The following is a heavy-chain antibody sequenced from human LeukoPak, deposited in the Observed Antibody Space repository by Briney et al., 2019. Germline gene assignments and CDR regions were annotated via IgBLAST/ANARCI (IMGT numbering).Heavy chain of an antibody. CDR2: INAGNGNT. D-gene: IGHD3-22*01. V-gene: IGHV1-3*03. CDR3: ARDGHYYDSSGYYLGAFDI. CDR1: GYTFTSYA. J-gene: IGHJ3*02. Sequence: ASVKVSCKASGYTFTSYAMHWVRQAPGQRLEWMGWINAGNGNTKYSQEFQGRVTITRDTSASTAYMELSSLRSEDMAVYYCARDGHYYDSSGYYLGAFDIWGQGTMVTVSS.